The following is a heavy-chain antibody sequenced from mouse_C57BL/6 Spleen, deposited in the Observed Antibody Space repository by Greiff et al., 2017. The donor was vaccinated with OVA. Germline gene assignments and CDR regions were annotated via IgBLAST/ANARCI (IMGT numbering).Heavy chain of an antibody. CDR3: ARGGYDYDGYAMDY. J-gene: IGHJ4*01. D-gene: IGHD2-4*01. Sequence: VQLQQSGPELVKPGASVKISCKASGYAFSSSWMNWVKQRPGKGLEWIGRIYPGDGDTNYNGKFKGKATLTADKSSSTAYMQLSSLTSEDSAVYFCARGGYDYDGYAMDYWVKEPQSPSPQ. CDR1: GYAFSSSW. V-gene: IGHV1-82*01. CDR2: IYPGDGDT.